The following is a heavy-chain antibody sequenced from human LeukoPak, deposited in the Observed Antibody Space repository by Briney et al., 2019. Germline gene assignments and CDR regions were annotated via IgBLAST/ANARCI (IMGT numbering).Heavy chain of an antibody. D-gene: IGHD3-22*01. CDR3: ASDYFDRTGYYGFIY. V-gene: IGHV4-59*12. CDR1: GGSISSYY. CDR2: IYYSGST. Sequence: SETLSLTCSVSGGSISSYYWSWIRQPPGKGLEWIGYIYYSGSTNYNPSLKSRVSMSVDTSKKQFSLRLSSVTAADTAIYYCASDYFDRTGYYGFIYWGQGSLVTISS. J-gene: IGHJ4*02.